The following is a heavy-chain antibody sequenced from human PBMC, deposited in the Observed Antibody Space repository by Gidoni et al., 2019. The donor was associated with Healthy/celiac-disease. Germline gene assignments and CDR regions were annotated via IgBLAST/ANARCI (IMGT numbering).Heavy chain of an antibody. V-gene: IGHV3-23*01. CDR1: GFTSSTYA. CDR3: AKVTDNIRTLYFDY. D-gene: IGHD1-20*01. J-gene: IGHJ4*02. CDR2: ISGSGGST. Sequence: EVQLLESGGGLVQPGGSLRLSCPASGFTSSTYAMSWVRQAPGKGLEWVSAISGSGGSTYYADSVKGRFTISRDNSKNTLYLQMNSLRAEDTAVYYCAKVTDNIRTLYFDYWGQGTLVTVSS.